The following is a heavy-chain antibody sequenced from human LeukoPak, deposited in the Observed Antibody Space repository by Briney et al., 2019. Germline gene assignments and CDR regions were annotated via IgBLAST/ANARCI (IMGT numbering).Heavy chain of an antibody. Sequence: GRSLRLSCAASGFTFDDYAMHWVRQAPGKGLEWVSLISWDGGSTYYADSVKGRFTISRENSKNSLYLQMNSLRAEDTALYYCAKGAYDWYMDVWGKGTTVTVSS. D-gene: IGHD5-12*01. V-gene: IGHV3-43D*03. J-gene: IGHJ6*03. CDR1: GFTFDDYA. CDR3: AKGAYDWYMDV. CDR2: ISWDGGST.